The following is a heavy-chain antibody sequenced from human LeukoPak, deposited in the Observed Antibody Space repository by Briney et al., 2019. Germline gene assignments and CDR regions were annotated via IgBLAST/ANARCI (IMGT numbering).Heavy chain of an antibody. CDR1: RFTFSNYA. CDR3: AKDRAPITVFGVAPTASFDY. J-gene: IGHJ4*02. CDR2: ISVGGDT. Sequence: GGSLRLSCAASRFTFSNYAMSWVRQAPGKGLEWVSAISVGGDTYYADSVRGRFAISRDSSKSTLYLQMNSLRAEDTAIYYCAKDRAPITVFGVAPTASFDYWGQGTLVTVSS. D-gene: IGHD3-3*01. V-gene: IGHV3-23*01.